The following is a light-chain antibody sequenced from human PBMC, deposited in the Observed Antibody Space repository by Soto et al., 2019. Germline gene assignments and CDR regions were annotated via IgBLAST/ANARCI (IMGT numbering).Light chain of an antibody. CDR1: SSDVGGYNY. Sequence: QSVLTQPASVSGSPGQSITISCTGTSSDVGGYNYVSWYQQHPGKAPKLMIYEVTNRPSGVSDRFSGSKSGNTASLTISGLQAEDEAYYYCSSYTSGSTYVFGTYVFGTGTQLTVL. CDR3: SSYTSGSTYVFGTYV. V-gene: IGLV2-14*01. CDR2: EVT. J-gene: IGLJ1*01.